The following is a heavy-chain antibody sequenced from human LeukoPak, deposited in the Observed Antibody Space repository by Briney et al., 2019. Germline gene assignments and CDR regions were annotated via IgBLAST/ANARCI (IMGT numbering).Heavy chain of an antibody. J-gene: IGHJ3*02. CDR1: GFTFSSYS. D-gene: IGHD1-26*01. Sequence: PGGSLRLSCAASGFTFSSYSMNWVRQAPGKGLEWVSYISSSSSTIYYADSVKGRFTISRDNAKNSLYLQMNSLRAEDTALYHCARARYSGSKTYAFDIWGQGTMVTVSS. CDR3: ARARYSGSKTYAFDI. V-gene: IGHV3-48*04. CDR2: ISSSSSTI.